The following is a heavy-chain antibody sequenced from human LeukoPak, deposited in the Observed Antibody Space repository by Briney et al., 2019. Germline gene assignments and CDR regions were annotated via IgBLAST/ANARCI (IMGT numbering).Heavy chain of an antibody. J-gene: IGHJ4*02. D-gene: IGHD3-22*01. V-gene: IGHV3-11*04. CDR1: GFTFSDYC. CDR3: AKSLSSGYYYLDSFFDY. Sequence: PGGSLRLSCAASGFTFSDYCMSWIRQAPGKGLEWISYISSSGDTIFYADSVKGRFTISRDNAKNSLYLQMNSLRADDTAVYYCAKSLSSGYYYLDSFFDYWGQGTLVTVSS. CDR2: ISSSGDTI.